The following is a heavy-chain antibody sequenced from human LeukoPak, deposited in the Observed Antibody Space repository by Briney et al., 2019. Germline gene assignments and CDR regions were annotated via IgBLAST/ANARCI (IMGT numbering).Heavy chain of an antibody. Sequence: ASVKVSCKASEYTFTSYYMHWVRQAPGQGLEWMGIINPSGGSTSYAQKFQGRVTMTRDTSTSTVYMELSSLRSEDTAVYYCARDGVRGVIAEGHYYGMDVWGKGTTVTVSS. CDR2: INPSGGST. D-gene: IGHD3-10*01. CDR1: EYTFTSYY. J-gene: IGHJ6*04. V-gene: IGHV1-46*01. CDR3: ARDGVRGVIAEGHYYGMDV.